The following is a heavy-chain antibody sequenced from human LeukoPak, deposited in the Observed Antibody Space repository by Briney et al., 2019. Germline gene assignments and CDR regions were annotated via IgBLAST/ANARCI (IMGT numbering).Heavy chain of an antibody. D-gene: IGHD4-17*01. CDR2: ITLYNGNT. Sequence: RASVKVSCKASGYTFTYCSLHWLRQAPGQGLERMRWITLYNGNTNYAKKFQGRVTITRDMSLRTAYIELSSLRAEDTAVYYCAKSVTDYGDYVFDYWGQGTLVTVSS. V-gene: IGHV1-68*03. J-gene: IGHJ4*02. CDR1: GYTFTYCS. CDR3: AKSVTDYGDYVFDY.